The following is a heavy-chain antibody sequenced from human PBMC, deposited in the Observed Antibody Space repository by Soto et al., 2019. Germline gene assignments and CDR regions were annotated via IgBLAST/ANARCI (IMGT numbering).Heavy chain of an antibody. V-gene: IGHV1-69*08. CDR1: GGTFSSYT. CDR2: IIPILGIA. Sequence: QVQLVQSGAEVKKPGSSVKVSCKASGGTFSSYTISWVRQAPGQGLEWMGRIIPILGIANYAQKFQGRVKINADKSTSTAYMELSSLRSEDTAVYYCAREEYYYGSGAFFDYWGQGTLVTVSS. CDR3: AREEYYYGSGAFFDY. J-gene: IGHJ4*02. D-gene: IGHD3-10*01.